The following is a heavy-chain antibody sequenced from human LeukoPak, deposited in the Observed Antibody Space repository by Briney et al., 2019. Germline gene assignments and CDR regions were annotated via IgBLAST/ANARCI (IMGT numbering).Heavy chain of an antibody. V-gene: IGHV3-74*01. J-gene: IGHJ5*02. CDR3: ARDFHYSGSFYYDFWSGYNWFDP. CDR2: VNSDGSRT. D-gene: IGHD3-3*01. CDR1: GFTFSSHW. Sequence: GGSLRLSCVASGFTFSSHWMHWVRQAPGSGLVWVSRVNSDGSRTSYADSVKGRFTISRDNSKNTLYLQMNSLRAEDTAVYYCARDFHYSGSFYYDFWSGYNWFDPWGQGTLVTVSS.